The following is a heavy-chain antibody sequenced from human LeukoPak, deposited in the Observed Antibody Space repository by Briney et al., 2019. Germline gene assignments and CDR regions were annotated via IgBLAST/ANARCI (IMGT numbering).Heavy chain of an antibody. CDR1: GFTFSTYN. CDR2: INADSSTI. CDR3: VRDNSRGQSLGVIY. V-gene: IGHV3-48*01. J-gene: IGHJ4*02. Sequence: GGSLRLSCAASGFTFSTYNMNWVRQAPGKGLEWISYINADSSTIQYADSVRGRFTTSRDNAKNSLYLKMNSLRAEDTAVYYCVRDNSRGQSLGVIYWGQGSLVTVSS. D-gene: IGHD3-22*01.